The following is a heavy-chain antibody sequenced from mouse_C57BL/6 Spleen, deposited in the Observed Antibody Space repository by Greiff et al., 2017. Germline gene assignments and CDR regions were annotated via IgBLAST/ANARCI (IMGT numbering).Heavy chain of an antibody. D-gene: IGHD4-1*01. Sequence: DVHLVESGGGLVKPGGSLKLSCAASGFTFSDYGMHWVRQAPEKGLEWVAYISSGSSTIYYADTVKGRFTISRDNAKNTLFLQMTSLRSEDTAMYYCARETMTGTRFFDYWGQGTTLTVSS. CDR2: ISSGSSTI. J-gene: IGHJ2*01. V-gene: IGHV5-17*01. CDR3: ARETMTGTRFFDY. CDR1: GFTFSDYG.